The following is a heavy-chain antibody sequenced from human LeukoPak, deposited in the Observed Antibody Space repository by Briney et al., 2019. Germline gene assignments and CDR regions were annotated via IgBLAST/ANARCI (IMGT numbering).Heavy chain of an antibody. Sequence: GGSLRLSCAASGFTFSSYSMNWVRQAPGKGLEWVSYISSSSSIIYYADSVKGRFTISRDNAKNSLYLQMNSLRAEDTAVYYCASTTIFGVVIPYYMDVWGKGTTVTVSS. D-gene: IGHD3-3*01. CDR1: GFTFSSYS. J-gene: IGHJ6*03. V-gene: IGHV3-48*01. CDR3: ASTTIFGVVIPYYMDV. CDR2: ISSSSSII.